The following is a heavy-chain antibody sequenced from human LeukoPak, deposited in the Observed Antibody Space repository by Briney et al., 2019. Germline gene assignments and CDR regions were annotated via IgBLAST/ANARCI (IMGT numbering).Heavy chain of an antibody. J-gene: IGHJ6*03. Sequence: GASVKVSCKASGYTFTSYHVHWVRQAPGLGLEWMGLINPSGASTSYAQKFQGRVTMTRDTSTSTVYMELSSLRSEDTAVYYCARDFENCSGGSCSSGGNYYYYMDVWGKGTTVTISS. CDR1: GYTFTSYH. V-gene: IGHV1-46*01. D-gene: IGHD2-15*01. CDR3: ARDFENCSGGSCSSGGNYYYYMDV. CDR2: INPSGAST.